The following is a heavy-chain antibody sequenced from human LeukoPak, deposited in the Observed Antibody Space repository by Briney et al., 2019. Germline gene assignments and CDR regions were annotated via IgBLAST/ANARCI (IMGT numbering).Heavy chain of an antibody. CDR3: ASTVVVAATRSFDP. J-gene: IGHJ5*02. D-gene: IGHD2-15*01. V-gene: IGHV4-34*01. CDR2: INHSGST. CDR1: GGSFSGYY. Sequence: PSETLSLTCAVYGGSFSGYYWSWIRQPPGKGLEWIGEINHSGSTNYNPSLKSRVTISADTSKNQFSLKLSSVTAADTAVYYCASTVVVAATRSFDPWGQGTLVTVSS.